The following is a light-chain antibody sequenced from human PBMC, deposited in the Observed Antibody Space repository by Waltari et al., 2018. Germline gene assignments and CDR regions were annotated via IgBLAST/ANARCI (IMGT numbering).Light chain of an antibody. CDR1: SPRQNF. V-gene: IGLV3-19*01. CDR3: NSRDITGQHWV. J-gene: IGLJ3*02. CDR2: GVG. Sequence: SSDLTQDPAVSVALGQTVRITCQGDSPRQNFASWYQQKPGQAPLLVIFGVGNRPSGIPDRVSGSNSGQTSLLTITGAQAADEADYYCNSRDITGQHWVFGGGTRLTVL.